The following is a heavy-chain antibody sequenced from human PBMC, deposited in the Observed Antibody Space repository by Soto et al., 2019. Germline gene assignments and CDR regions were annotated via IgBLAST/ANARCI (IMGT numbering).Heavy chain of an antibody. D-gene: IGHD2-15*01. Sequence: QVQLVQSGAEVKKPGSSVKVSCKASGGTFSSYTISWVRQAPGQGLEWMGRIIPILGIANYAQKFQGTVTITADKSTSTAYMELSSLRSEDTAVYYCARPRTDRYCSGGSCSSYFDYWGQGTLVTVSS. V-gene: IGHV1-69*02. CDR2: IIPILGIA. CDR1: GGTFSSYT. J-gene: IGHJ4*02. CDR3: ARPRTDRYCSGGSCSSYFDY.